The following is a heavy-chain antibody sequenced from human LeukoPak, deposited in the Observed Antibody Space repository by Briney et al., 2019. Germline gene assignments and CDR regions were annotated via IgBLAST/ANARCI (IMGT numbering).Heavy chain of an antibody. Sequence: GGSLRLSCTASGFSFSGHWMHWARQLPGKGLVWVSPISPTGSTTSYADSVKGRFTVSRDNAKNTLYLQVNNLRAEDTAVYYCARGPNSNWSGLDFWGQGTLLTVSS. J-gene: IGHJ4*02. CDR1: GFSFSGHW. V-gene: IGHV3-74*01. CDR3: ARGPNSNWSGLDF. D-gene: IGHD6-6*01. CDR2: ISPTGSTT.